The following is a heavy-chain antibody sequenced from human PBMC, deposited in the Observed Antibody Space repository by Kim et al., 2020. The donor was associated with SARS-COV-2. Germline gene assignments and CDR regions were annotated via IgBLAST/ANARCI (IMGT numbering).Heavy chain of an antibody. CDR3: ARDVSRGGIYYGMDV. V-gene: IGHV1-46*01. Sequence: ASVKVSCKASGYTFTSYYMHWVRQAPVQGLEWMGIINPSGGSTSYAQKFQDIVTMTRDTSTSTVYMELSSLRSEDTAVYYCARDVSRGGIYYGMDVCGQGTSVAVSS. D-gene: IGHD3-16*01. J-gene: IGHJ6*02. CDR2: INPSGGST. CDR1: GYTFTSYY.